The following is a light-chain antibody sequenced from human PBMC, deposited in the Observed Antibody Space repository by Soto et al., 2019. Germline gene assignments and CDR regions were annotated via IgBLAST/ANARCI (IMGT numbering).Light chain of an antibody. V-gene: IGLV5-45*03. CDR2: YRSDSDN. CDR1: SCINVGTYR. Sequence: QLVLTQPSSLAAAPGASASLTCTLLSCINVGTYRIYWYQQKPGSPLQYLLNYRSDSDNQQGSGVPSRFSGSKDASANAGILLISGLQSEDEADYYCMIWHNSAYVFGAGTKVTVL. J-gene: IGLJ1*01. CDR3: MIWHNSAYV.